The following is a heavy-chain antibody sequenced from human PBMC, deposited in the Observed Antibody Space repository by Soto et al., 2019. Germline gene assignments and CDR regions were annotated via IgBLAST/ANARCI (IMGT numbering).Heavy chain of an antibody. D-gene: IGHD3-3*01. CDR1: GYIFPSYW. CDR2: IYLGDSDT. CDR3: ARQVYSVDYDFWSGYSFYYYYGMDV. V-gene: IGHV5-51*01. Sequence: GESLKISCNGSGYIFPSYWIGLGRQMPGKGLEWMGIIYLGDSDTRYSPSFQGQVTISADKSISTAYLQWSSLQASDTAMYYCARQVYSVDYDFWSGYSFYYYYGMDVWGQGTTVTVSS. J-gene: IGHJ6*02.